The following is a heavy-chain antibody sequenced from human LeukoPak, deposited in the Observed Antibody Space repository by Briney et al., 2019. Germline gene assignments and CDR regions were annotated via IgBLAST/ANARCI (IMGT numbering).Heavy chain of an antibody. CDR3: ARETPAVTNAPFDY. Sequence: SVKVSCKASGGTFSSYAISWVRQAPGQGLEWMGRIIPILGIANYAQKFQGRVTITADKSTSTAYMELSSLRSEDTAVYYCARETPAVTNAPFDYWGQGTLVTVSS. CDR1: GGTFSSYA. D-gene: IGHD4-23*01. CDR2: IIPILGIA. V-gene: IGHV1-69*04. J-gene: IGHJ4*02.